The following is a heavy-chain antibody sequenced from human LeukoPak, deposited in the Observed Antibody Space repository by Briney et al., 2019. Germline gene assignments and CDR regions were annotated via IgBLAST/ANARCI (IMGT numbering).Heavy chain of an antibody. CDR3: ARGGYDILTGYYNPYFDY. D-gene: IGHD3-9*01. CDR1: GYSFTSYW. Sequence: GESLKISCKGSGYSFTSYWIGWVRQMPGKGLEWMGIIYPGDSDTRYSPSFQGQVTISADKSISTAYLQWSSLKASGTAMYYCARGGYDILTGYYNPYFDYWGQGTLVTVSS. J-gene: IGHJ4*02. CDR2: IYPGDSDT. V-gene: IGHV5-51*01.